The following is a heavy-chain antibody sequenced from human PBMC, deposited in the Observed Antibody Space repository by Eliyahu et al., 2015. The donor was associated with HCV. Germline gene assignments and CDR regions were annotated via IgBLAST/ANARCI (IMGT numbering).Heavy chain of an antibody. D-gene: IGHD4-17*01. CDR2: ITPILGVA. V-gene: IGHV1-69*04. CDR3: ARSRQLWARGVPDYALDQ. CDR1: GSGFSTYA. Sequence: QVQLAQSGPEVKKPGSSVKVSCKASGSGFSTYAISWVRQAPGRGLEWMGRITPILGVADYAQKFQDRVTITADTSTSTVFMELSSLTSEDTALFYCARSRQLWARGVPDYALDQWGQGTLVTISS. J-gene: IGHJ4*02.